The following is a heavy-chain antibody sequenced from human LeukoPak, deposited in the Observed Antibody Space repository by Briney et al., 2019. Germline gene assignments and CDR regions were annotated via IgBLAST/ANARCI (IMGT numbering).Heavy chain of an antibody. J-gene: IGHJ4*02. CDR1: GFTFDDDA. Sequence: GRSLRLSCAASGFTFDDDAMHWVRQAPGQGLEWVSGISWYSGRIGYADSVKGRFTISRDNAKNSLYLQMNSLRDEDTALSYCAKDIGSTGWYFLDYWGQGTLVTVSS. CDR2: ISWYSGRI. V-gene: IGHV3-9*01. D-gene: IGHD6-19*01. CDR3: AKDIGSTGWYFLDY.